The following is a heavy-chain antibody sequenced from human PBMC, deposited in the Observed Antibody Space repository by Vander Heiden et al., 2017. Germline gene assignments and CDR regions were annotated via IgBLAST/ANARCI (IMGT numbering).Heavy chain of an antibody. CDR1: GGTFSSYA. CDR2: ILPIFGTA. Sequence: QVQLVQSGAEVKKPGSSVKVSCKASGGTFSSYAISWVRQAPGQGLEWKGGILPIFGTANYAQKFQGRVTITADKSTSTAYKELSSLRSEDTAVYYCARDHCSGGSCYGGNYYYYGMDVWGQGTTVTVSS. V-gene: IGHV1-69*06. J-gene: IGHJ6*02. D-gene: IGHD2-15*01. CDR3: ARDHCSGGSCYGGNYYYYGMDV.